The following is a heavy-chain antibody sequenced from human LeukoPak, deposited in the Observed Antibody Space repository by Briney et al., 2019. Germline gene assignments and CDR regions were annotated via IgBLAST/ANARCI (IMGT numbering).Heavy chain of an antibody. Sequence: SETLSLTCAVYGGSFSGYYWSWIRQPPGKGLEWIGEINHSGSTNYNPSLKSRVTISVDTSKNQFSLKLSSVTAADTAVYYCARGRGYDYVWGSYRHHYYGMDVWCQGTTVTVSS. CDR3: ARGRGYDYVWGSYRHHYYGMDV. CDR2: INHSGST. CDR1: GGSFSGYY. V-gene: IGHV4-34*01. J-gene: IGHJ6*02. D-gene: IGHD3-16*02.